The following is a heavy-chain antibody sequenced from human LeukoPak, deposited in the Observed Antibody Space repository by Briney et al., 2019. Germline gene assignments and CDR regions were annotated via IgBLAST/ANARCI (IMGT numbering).Heavy chain of an antibody. D-gene: IGHD4-17*01. CDR3: AKQRTAVTTYFDY. Sequence: PGGSLRLPCAASGFTFSSYALGGVRQAPAKGLEWVSSISGSGGSTYYADSLKGRFTISRDSSKNTLYLQMNSLRAEDTAVYYCAKQRTAVTTYFDYWGQGTLVTVSS. CDR1: GFTFSSYA. V-gene: IGHV3-23*01. J-gene: IGHJ4*02. CDR2: ISGSGGST.